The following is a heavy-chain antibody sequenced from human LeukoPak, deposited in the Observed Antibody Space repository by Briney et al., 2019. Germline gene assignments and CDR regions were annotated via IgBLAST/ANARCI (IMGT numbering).Heavy chain of an antibody. CDR3: ARVVPYYFDY. CDR2: IYSGGST. V-gene: IGHV3-66*01. Sequence: GGSRRLSCAASGFTFSSYTMHWVRQAPGKGLEWVSVIYSGGSTYYADSVKGRFTISRDNSKNTLYLQMNSLRAEDTAVYYCARVVPYYFDYWGQGTLVTVSS. D-gene: IGHD6-13*01. J-gene: IGHJ4*02. CDR1: GFTFSSYT.